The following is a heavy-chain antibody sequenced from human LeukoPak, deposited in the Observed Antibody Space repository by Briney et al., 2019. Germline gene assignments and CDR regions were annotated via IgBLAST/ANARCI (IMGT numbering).Heavy chain of an antibody. CDR1: GFTFSSYA. V-gene: IGHV3-30-3*01. Sequence: GGSLRLSCAASGFTFSSYAMHWVRQAPGKGLEWVAVISYDGSNKYYADSVKGRFTISRDNSKNTLYLQMNSLRAEDTAVYYRARDLRSGYDLSGSIDYWGQGTLVTVSS. CDR2: ISYDGSNK. D-gene: IGHD5-12*01. J-gene: IGHJ4*02. CDR3: ARDLRSGYDLSGSIDY.